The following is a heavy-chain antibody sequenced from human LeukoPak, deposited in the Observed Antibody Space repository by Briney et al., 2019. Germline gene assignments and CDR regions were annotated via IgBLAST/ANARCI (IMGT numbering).Heavy chain of an antibody. CDR1: GGAISSFY. CDR3: ARASETLRRFDP. CDR2: IYYTGST. J-gene: IGHJ5*02. V-gene: IGHV4-59*01. Sequence: SETLSLACTVSGGAISSFYWSWIRQPPGKGLEWIGYIYYTGSTNYNPSLKSRLTISVDTSKNQFSLKLSSVTAADTAVYYCARASETLRRFDPWGQGTLVTVSS.